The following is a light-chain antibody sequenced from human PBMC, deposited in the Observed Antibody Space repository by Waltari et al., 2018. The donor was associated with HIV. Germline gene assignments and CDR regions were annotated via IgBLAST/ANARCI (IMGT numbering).Light chain of an antibody. CDR3: QQADSLPLT. CDR2: AAS. J-gene: IGKJ4*01. Sequence: DIQLTQSPSYVSASVGDTVTVTCRASQDISRSLAWYQQKPGKAPELLIVAASTLQSGVSSRFSGSGSGTSFTLTINTLRTEDFATYYCQQADSLPLTFGGGTKVEI. CDR1: QDISRS. V-gene: IGKV1-12*01.